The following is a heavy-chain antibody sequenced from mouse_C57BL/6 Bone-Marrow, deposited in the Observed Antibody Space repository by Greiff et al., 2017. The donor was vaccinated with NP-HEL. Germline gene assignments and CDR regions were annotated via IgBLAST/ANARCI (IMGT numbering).Heavy chain of an antibody. V-gene: IGHV3-6*01. Sequence: VQLQQSGPGLVKPSQSLSLTCSVTGYSITSGYYWNWIRQFPGNKLEWMGYISYDGSNNYNPSLKNRISITRDTSKNQFFLKLNSVTTEDTATYYCARHYYYGSSYDWFAYWGQGTLVTVSA. CDR1: GYSITSGYY. CDR2: ISYDGSN. CDR3: ARHYYYGSSYDWFAY. J-gene: IGHJ3*01. D-gene: IGHD1-1*01.